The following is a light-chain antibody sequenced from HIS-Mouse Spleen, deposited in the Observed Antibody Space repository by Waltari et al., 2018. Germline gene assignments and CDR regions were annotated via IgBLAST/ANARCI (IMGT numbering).Light chain of an antibody. CDR1: ALPKKY. V-gene: IGLV3-10*01. CDR2: EDS. J-gene: IGLJ2*01. CDR3: YSTDSSGNHRV. Sequence: SYEPTQPPSVSVSPGQTARITCTGDALPKKYAYWYQQKSGQAPGLVIYEDSKRPSGIPERFSGSSSGTMATLTISGAQVEDEADYYCYSTDSSGNHRVFGGGTKLTVL.